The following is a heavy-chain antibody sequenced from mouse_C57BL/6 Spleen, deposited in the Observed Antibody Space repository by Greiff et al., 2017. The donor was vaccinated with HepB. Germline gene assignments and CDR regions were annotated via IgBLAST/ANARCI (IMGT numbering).Heavy chain of an antibody. CDR2: INPSTGGT. CDR3: AIYDY. Sequence: VQLQQSGPELVKPGASVKISCKASGYSFTGYYMNWVKQSPEKSLEWVGEINPSTGGTTYKQKFKAKATLTVDKSSSTAYMQLKSLTSEDSAVYYCAIYDYWGQGTTLTVSS. CDR1: GYSFTGYY. J-gene: IGHJ2*01. V-gene: IGHV1-42*01.